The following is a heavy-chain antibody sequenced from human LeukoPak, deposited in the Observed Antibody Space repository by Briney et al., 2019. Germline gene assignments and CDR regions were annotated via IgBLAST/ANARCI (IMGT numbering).Heavy chain of an antibody. Sequence: GGSLRLSCAASGFTFSSYAMHWVRQAPGKGLEWVAVISYDGSNKYYADSVKGRFTISRDNSKSTLYLQMNSLRAEDTAVYYCARDSEVVTYYYYYGMDVWGQGTTVTVSS. V-gene: IGHV3-30-3*01. J-gene: IGHJ6*02. CDR3: ARDSEVVTYYYYYGMDV. D-gene: IGHD3-22*01. CDR2: ISYDGSNK. CDR1: GFTFSSYA.